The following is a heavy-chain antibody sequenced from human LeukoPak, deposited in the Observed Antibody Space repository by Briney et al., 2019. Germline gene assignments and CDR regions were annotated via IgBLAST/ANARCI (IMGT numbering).Heavy chain of an antibody. J-gene: IGHJ4*02. V-gene: IGHV4-30-4*01. D-gene: IGHD2-8*01. CDR2: IYYSGST. CDR1: GGSISSGDYY. CDR3: ASGYCTNGVCYSVDY. Sequence: SETLSLTCTVSGGSISSGDYYWSWIRQPPGTGLEWIGYIYYSGSTYYNPSLKSRVTISVDTSKNQFSLKLSSVTAADTAVYYCASGYCTNGVCYSVDYWGQGTLVTVSS.